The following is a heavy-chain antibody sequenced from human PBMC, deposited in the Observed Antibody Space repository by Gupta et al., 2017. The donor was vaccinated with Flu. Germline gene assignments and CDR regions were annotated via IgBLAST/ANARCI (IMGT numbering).Heavy chain of an antibody. Sequence: EVQVLASGGGLVQPGGSLRLSCAASGFSISNHGMSWVRQAPEKGLECVAVISGRGGLYGDSVKGRFTRARAAAKNNLHLNMXGXRAKDTXMSAGRRGSGGGCYWPDYWGQGTLVTVST. J-gene: IGHJ4*02. CDR3: RRGSGGGCYWPDY. CDR2: ISGRGG. V-gene: IGHV3-23*01. CDR1: GFSISNHG. D-gene: IGHD2-21*02.